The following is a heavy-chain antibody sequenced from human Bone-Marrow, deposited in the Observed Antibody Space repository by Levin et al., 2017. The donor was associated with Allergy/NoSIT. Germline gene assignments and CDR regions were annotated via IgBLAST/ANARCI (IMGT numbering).Heavy chain of an antibody. CDR1: GYTFTSYA. J-gene: IGHJ6*03. CDR3: ARGLPVTMVQGATPGVYMDV. Sequence: GESLKISCKASGYTFTSYAMNWVRQAPGQGLEWMGWINTNTGNPTYAQGFTGRFVFSLDTSVSTAYLQISSLKAEDTAVYYCARGLPVTMVQGATPGVYMDVWGKGTTVTVSS. CDR2: INTNTGNP. D-gene: IGHD3-10*01. V-gene: IGHV7-4-1*02.